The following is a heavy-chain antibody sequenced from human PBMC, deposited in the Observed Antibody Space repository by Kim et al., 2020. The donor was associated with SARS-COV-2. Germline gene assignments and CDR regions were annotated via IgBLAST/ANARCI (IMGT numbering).Heavy chain of an antibody. Sequence: QQFQGRVTIPRDTSASTVYMELSSLRSEDTAVYYCARDGTTRNGGYYFDYWGQGALVTVSS. CDR3: ARDGTTRNGGYYFDY. D-gene: IGHD1-1*01. J-gene: IGHJ4*02. V-gene: IGHV1-3*01.